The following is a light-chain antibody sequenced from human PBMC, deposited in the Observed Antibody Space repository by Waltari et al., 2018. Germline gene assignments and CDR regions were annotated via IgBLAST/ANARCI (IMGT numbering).Light chain of an antibody. V-gene: IGKV1-27*01. CDR3: QQYYRVPFT. CDR2: AAF. CDR1: QDISNN. Sequence: DIQMTQSPSSLSASVGDRVTITCRASQDISNNLAWYQQKPGKVPKLLIYAAFTLQSGVPSRFSGSGSGTDFTLTISSLQAEDVAVYYCQQYYRVPFTFGPGTRVEIK. J-gene: IGKJ3*01.